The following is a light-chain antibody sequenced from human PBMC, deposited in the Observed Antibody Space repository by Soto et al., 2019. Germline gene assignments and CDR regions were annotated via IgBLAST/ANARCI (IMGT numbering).Light chain of an antibody. V-gene: IGLV2-14*03. Sequence: QSALTQPASVSGSPGQSITISCTGTSSDVGAYDFVSWYQQHPDKAPKLMIYEVSNRPSGVSNRFSGSKSVTTATLTISGLQAEDEADYYCSSYTSISTRVFGTGTKVTVL. J-gene: IGLJ1*01. CDR3: SSYTSISTRV. CDR1: SSDVGAYDF. CDR2: EVS.